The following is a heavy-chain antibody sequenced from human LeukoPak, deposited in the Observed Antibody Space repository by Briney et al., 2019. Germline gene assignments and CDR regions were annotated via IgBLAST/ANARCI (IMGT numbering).Heavy chain of an antibody. J-gene: IGHJ5*02. D-gene: IGHD6-19*01. CDR1: GGSISTYS. CDR3: ARAHSSGWPHMFDP. CDR2: IYYSGST. Sequence: SETLPLTCTVSGGSISTYSWTWIRQPPGKGLEWIGNIYYSGSTNYNPSLKSRVTISIDTSKNQFSLKVSSVTAADTAVYYCARAHSSGWPHMFDPWGQGTLVTVPS. V-gene: IGHV4-59*01.